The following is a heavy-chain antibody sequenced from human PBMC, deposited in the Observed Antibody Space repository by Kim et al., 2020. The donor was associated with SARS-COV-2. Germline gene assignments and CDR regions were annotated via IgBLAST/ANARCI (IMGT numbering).Heavy chain of an antibody. Sequence: GESLKISCKGSGYSFTSYWIGWVRQMPGKGLEWMGIIYPGDSDTRYSPSFQGQVTISADKSISTAYLQWSSLKASDTAMYYCARRERCGGDCDAFDIWGQGTMVTVSS. J-gene: IGHJ3*02. CDR1: GYSFTSYW. CDR3: ARRERCGGDCDAFDI. V-gene: IGHV5-51*01. CDR2: IYPGDSDT. D-gene: IGHD2-21*01.